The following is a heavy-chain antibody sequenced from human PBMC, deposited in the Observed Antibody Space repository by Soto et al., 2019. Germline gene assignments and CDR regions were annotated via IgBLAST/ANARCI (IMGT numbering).Heavy chain of an antibody. V-gene: IGHV3-48*02. D-gene: IGHD2-2*01. CDR1: GFTLSSYT. Sequence: DVQLVDSGGGLVQPGGSLRLSCAASGFTLSSYTMHWVRQAPGKGLEWISYISSSSRNIYYADSVKGRFTISRDNAQNSLYLQMTSLRDEDTAVYYCARDPSRALDYWGQGTLVTVSS. J-gene: IGHJ4*02. CDR3: ARDPSRALDY. CDR2: ISSSSRNI.